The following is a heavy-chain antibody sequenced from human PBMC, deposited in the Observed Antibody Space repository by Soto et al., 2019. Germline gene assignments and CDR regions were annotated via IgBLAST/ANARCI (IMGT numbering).Heavy chain of an antibody. CDR1: GGSISSGDYY. CDR3: ARVFRRQLTWFDP. D-gene: IGHD1-1*01. J-gene: IGHJ5*02. V-gene: IGHV4-30-4*01. CDR2: IYYSGST. Sequence: QVQLQESGPGLVKPSQTLSLTCTVSGGSISSGDYYWSWIRQPPGKGLEWIGYIYYSGSTYYNPSLKRRVTISVDTSKNQFSLKLSSVTAADTAVYYWARVFRRQLTWFDPWGQGTLVTVSS.